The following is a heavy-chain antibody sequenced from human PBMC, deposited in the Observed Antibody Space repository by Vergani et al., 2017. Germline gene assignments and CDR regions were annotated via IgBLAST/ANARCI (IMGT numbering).Heavy chain of an antibody. CDR2: INPNIGGT. V-gene: IGHV1-2*02. J-gene: IGHJ4*02. D-gene: IGHD5-12*01. CDR3: ARDQNFWVATTQYDY. Sequence: QVQLVQSGAEVKKPGASVKVSCKASGYTFTGYYMHWVRQAPGQGLEWMGWINPNIGGTNYAQKFQGRVTMTRDTSISTAYMELSRLRSDDTAVYNCARDQNFWVATTQYDYWGQGTLVTVSS. CDR1: GYTFTGYY.